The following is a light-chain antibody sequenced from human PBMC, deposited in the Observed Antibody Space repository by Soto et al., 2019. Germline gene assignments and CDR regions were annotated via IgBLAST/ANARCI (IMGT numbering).Light chain of an antibody. CDR3: QQYSDSPLT. V-gene: IGKV3-20*01. CDR1: QTVRTNY. Sequence: EIVLTQSPGTLSLSPGERATLSCRASQTVRTNYLAWFQHKPGQAPRLLIYGASSRATGIPDRFSGSGSGTDVTLTITRLEPEDFAVYFCQQYSDSPLTFGGGTKVEIK. CDR2: GAS. J-gene: IGKJ4*01.